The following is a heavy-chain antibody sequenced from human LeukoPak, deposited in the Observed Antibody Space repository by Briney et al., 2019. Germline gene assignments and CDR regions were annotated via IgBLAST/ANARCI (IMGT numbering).Heavy chain of an antibody. CDR2: IYHSGST. Sequence: SETLSLTCTVSGGSISSSSYYWGWIRQPPGKGLEWIGSIYHSGSTYYNPSLKSRVTISVDTSKNQFSLKLSSVTAADTAVYYCARGRYSYGPPIIDYWGQGTLVTVSS. V-gene: IGHV4-39*07. D-gene: IGHD5-18*01. CDR1: GGSISSSSYY. CDR3: ARGRYSYGPPIIDY. J-gene: IGHJ4*02.